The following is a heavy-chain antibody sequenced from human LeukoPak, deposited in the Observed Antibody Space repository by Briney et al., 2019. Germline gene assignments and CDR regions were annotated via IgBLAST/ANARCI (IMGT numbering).Heavy chain of an antibody. J-gene: IGHJ4*02. CDR3: ARERGYSSSWSPGIYDY. V-gene: IGHV1-69*13. Sequence: ASVKVSCKASGGTFSSYAISWVRQAPGQGPEWMGGIIPIFGTANYAQKFQGRVTITSDESTSTAYMELSSLRSEDTAVYYCARERGYSSSWSPGIYDYWGQGTLVTVSS. CDR2: IIPIFGTA. D-gene: IGHD6-13*01. CDR1: GGTFSSYA.